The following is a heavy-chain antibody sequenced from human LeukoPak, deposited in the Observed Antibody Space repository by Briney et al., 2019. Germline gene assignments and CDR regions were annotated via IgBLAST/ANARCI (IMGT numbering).Heavy chain of an antibody. CDR3: ARDADYGVYDS. CDR2: IDSVGRT. CDR1: VFTVRSNY. J-gene: IGHJ5*01. D-gene: IGHD4-17*01. V-gene: IGHV3-53*01. Sequence: GGSLRLFCAASVFTVRSNYMSWVRQAPGKGLEWFSVIDSVGRTYTADSVKGRYTISREKSKNTLYIQKNSVRAEDTAVYYCARDADYGVYDSWGHRNLVTVSS.